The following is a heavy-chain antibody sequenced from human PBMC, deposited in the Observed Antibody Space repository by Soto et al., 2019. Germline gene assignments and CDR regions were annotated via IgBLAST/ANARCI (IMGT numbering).Heavy chain of an antibody. CDR3: AREGYGDYGYYYGMDV. J-gene: IGHJ6*02. D-gene: IGHD4-17*01. V-gene: IGHV3-30-3*01. Sequence: VQLVESGGGVVQPGRSLRLSCAASGFTFSSYAMHWVRQAPGKGLEWVAVISYDGSNKYYADSVKGRFTISRDNSKNPLYLQMNSLRAEDTAVYYCAREGYGDYGYYYGMDVWGQGTTVTVSS. CDR1: GFTFSSYA. CDR2: ISYDGSNK.